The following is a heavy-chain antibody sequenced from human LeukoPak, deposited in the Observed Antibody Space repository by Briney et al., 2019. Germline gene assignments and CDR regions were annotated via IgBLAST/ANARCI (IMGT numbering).Heavy chain of an antibody. CDR3: ARDLSRIAAAGGPFDI. CDR1: GGSISSYY. Sequence: SETLSLTCTVSGGSISSYYWSWIRQPAGKGLEWIGRIYTSGSTNYNPSLKSRVTMSVDTSKNQFSLKLSSVTAADTAVYYCARDLSRIAAAGGPFDIWGQGTMVTVSS. V-gene: IGHV4-4*07. J-gene: IGHJ3*02. D-gene: IGHD6-13*01. CDR2: IYTSGST.